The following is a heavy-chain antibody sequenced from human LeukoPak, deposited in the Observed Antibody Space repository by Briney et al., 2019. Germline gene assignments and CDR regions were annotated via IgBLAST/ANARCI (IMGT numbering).Heavy chain of an antibody. CDR3: ARDGFIMITLGILD. J-gene: IGHJ4*02. Sequence: GGSLRLSCAASGFTFSSYSMNWVRQAPGKGLEWVSSISSSSSYIYYADSVKGRFTISRDNAKNSLCLQMNSLRAEDTAVYYCARDGFIMITLGILDWGQGTLVTVSS. V-gene: IGHV3-21*01. CDR1: GFTFSSYS. CDR2: ISSSSSYI. D-gene: IGHD3-16*01.